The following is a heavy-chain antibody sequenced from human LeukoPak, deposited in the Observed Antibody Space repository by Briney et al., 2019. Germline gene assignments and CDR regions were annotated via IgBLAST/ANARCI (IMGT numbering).Heavy chain of an antibody. CDR1: GYSISSGYY. J-gene: IGHJ5*02. CDR2: IYHSGST. Sequence: PSETLSLTCTVSGYSISSGYYWGWIRQPPGKGLEWIGSIYHSGSTYYNPSLKSRVTISVDTSKNQFSLKLSSVTAADTAVYYCARQFIVGNWFDPWGQGTLVTVSS. V-gene: IGHV4-38-2*02. CDR3: ARQFIVGNWFDP. D-gene: IGHD3-22*01.